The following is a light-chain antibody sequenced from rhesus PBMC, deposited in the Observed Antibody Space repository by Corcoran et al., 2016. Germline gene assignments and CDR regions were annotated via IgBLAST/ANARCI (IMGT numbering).Light chain of an antibody. V-gene: IGKV1-94*01. CDR3: LRDYTTPLT. J-gene: IGKJ4*01. CDR2: AAS. Sequence: DIQMTQSPSSLSASVGDRVTVTCRASQGINKELSWYQQKPGKAPTLLFYAASSLQTGVSSRFSGSGSGTDYTLTISSLPPEDVATYFCLRDYTTPLTFVGGTKVEIK. CDR1: QGINKE.